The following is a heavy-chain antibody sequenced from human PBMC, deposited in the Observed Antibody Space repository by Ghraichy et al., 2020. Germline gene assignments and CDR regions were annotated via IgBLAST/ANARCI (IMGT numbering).Heavy chain of an antibody. CDR1: GDSVSRNTAT. CDR2: TYYRSKWYN. J-gene: IGHJ3*02. CDR3: ARVREPFTVNDAFDI. V-gene: IGHV6-1*01. Sequence: SQTLSLPCAISGDSVSRNTATWNWIRQSPSRGLEWLGRTYYRSKWYNDYAVSVKSRITINPDTSKNQFSLQLNSVTPEDTAVYYCARVREPFTVNDAFDIWGQGTMVTVSS. D-gene: IGHD4-17*01.